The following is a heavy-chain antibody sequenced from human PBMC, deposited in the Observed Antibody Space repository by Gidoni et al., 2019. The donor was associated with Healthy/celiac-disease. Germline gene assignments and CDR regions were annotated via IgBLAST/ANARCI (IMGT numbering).Heavy chain of an antibody. CDR1: GYSFTSYW. V-gene: IGHV5-51*01. J-gene: IGHJ3*02. D-gene: IGHD6-19*01. CDR3: ARHEDLRMLGAGTWAFDI. CDR2: IYPGDSDT. Sequence: EVQLVQSGAEVKKPGESLKISCKGSGYSFTSYWIGWVRQMPGKGLEWMGIIYPGDSDTRYSPSFQGQVTISADKSISTAYLQWSSLKASDTAMYYCARHEDLRMLGAGTWAFDIWGQGTMVTVSS.